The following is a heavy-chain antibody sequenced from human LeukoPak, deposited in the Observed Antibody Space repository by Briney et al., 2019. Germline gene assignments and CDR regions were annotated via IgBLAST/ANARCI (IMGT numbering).Heavy chain of an antibody. J-gene: IGHJ3*02. CDR1: GGSISSSSYY. D-gene: IGHD3-3*01. V-gene: IGHV4-39*01. Sequence: SETLSLTCTVSGGSISSSSYYWGWIRQPPGKGLEWIGSIYYSGSTYYNPSLKSRVTISVDASKNQFSLKLSSVTAADTAVYYCARPQYYDFWSGYYTDDAFDIWGQGTMVTVSS. CDR3: ARPQYYDFWSGYYTDDAFDI. CDR2: IYYSGST.